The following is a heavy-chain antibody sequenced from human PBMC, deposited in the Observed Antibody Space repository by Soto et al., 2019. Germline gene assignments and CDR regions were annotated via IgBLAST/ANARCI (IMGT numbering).Heavy chain of an antibody. Sequence: SETLSLTCIVSGGSISSYSYYWGWIRQPPGKGLEFIGTVYYSGGAHYNSSLESRVTISVDTANNQVSLRMRSLTAADTAVYYCGRVVEGATRHTDLDSWGQGTLVTVSS. V-gene: IGHV4-39*01. CDR1: GGSISSYSYY. D-gene: IGHD2-21*01. J-gene: IGHJ5*01. CDR3: GRVVEGATRHTDLDS. CDR2: VYYSGGA.